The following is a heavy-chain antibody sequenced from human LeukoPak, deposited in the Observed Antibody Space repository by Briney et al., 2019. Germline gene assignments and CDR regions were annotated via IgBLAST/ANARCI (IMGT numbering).Heavy chain of an antibody. D-gene: IGHD6-13*01. CDR3: AKEGDQQLAHFDY. V-gene: IGHV3-23*01. Sequence: GGSLRLSCAVSRFTFSSYGMSWVRQAPGKGLEWVSGISGSGGSTYYADSVKGRFTISRDNSKNTLYVQMNSLRAEDTAVYYCAKEGDQQLAHFDYWGQGTLVTVSS. CDR2: ISGSGGST. J-gene: IGHJ4*02. CDR1: RFTFSSYG.